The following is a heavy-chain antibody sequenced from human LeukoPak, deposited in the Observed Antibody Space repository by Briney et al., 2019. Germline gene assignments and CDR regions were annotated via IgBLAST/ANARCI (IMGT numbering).Heavy chain of an antibody. CDR1: GGTFSSYT. Sequence: ASVKVSCKASGGTFSSYTISWVRQASGQGLEWMGRIIPILGIANYAQKFQGRVTITADKSTSTAYMELSSLRSEDTDVYYCARPRSYYYDSSGYEAFDIWGQGTMVTVSS. CDR2: IIPILGIA. D-gene: IGHD3-22*01. V-gene: IGHV1-69*02. J-gene: IGHJ3*02. CDR3: ARPRSYYYDSSGYEAFDI.